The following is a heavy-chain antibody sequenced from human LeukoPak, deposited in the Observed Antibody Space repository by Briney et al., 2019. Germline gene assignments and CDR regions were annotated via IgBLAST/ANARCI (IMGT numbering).Heavy chain of an antibody. J-gene: IGHJ5*02. Sequence: ASVKVSCKASGYTLTGYYMHWVRQAPGQGLEWMGCINPNSCDTKYAQKFQGRVTLTRDTSMNTAYMDLSRLRADDTAIYYCARGGYVIVRDWFDPWGQGTLVTVSS. D-gene: IGHD3-16*01. CDR3: ARGGYVIVRDWFDP. CDR2: INPNSCDT. V-gene: IGHV1-2*02. CDR1: GYTLTGYY.